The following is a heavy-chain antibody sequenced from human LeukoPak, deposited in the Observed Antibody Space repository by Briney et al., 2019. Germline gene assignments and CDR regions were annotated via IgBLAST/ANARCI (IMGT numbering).Heavy chain of an antibody. J-gene: IGHJ6*03. CDR3: ARQTGIAAAGTWGYYMDV. D-gene: IGHD6-13*01. Sequence: GGSLRLSCAASGFTFSSYWMSGVRQAPGEGLEWVATIKQDGSEKYYVDSVKGRFTISRDNAKNSLYLQMNSLRAEDTAVYYCARQTGIAAAGTWGYYMDVWGKGTTVTVSS. V-gene: IGHV3-7*01. CDR1: GFTFSSYW. CDR2: IKQDGSEK.